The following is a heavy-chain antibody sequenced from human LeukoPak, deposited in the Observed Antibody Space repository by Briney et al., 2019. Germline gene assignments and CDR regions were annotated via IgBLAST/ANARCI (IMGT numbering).Heavy chain of an antibody. Sequence: ASVKVSCKASGYTFTTHGISWVRQAPGQGLEWMGWISAYNGNTNYAQKLQDRVTMTTDTSTSTVYMELRSLRSDDTAVYYCAREGSFYTWNYADYWGQGTLVTVSS. CDR2: ISAYNGNT. CDR1: GYTFTTHG. V-gene: IGHV1-18*01. J-gene: IGHJ4*02. CDR3: AREGSFYTWNYADY. D-gene: IGHD1-7*01.